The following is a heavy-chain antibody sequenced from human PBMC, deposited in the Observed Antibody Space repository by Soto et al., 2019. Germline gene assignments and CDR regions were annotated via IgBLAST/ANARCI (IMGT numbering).Heavy chain of an antibody. CDR3: ARSAATLSNGMDV. J-gene: IGHJ6*02. CDR2: IYYSGST. CDR1: GGSISSGGYY. Sequence: SETLSLTCTVSGGSISSGGYYWSWIRQHPGKGLEWIGYIYYSGSTYYNPSLKSRVTISVDTSKNQFSLKLSSVTAADTAVYYCARSAATLSNGMDVWGQGTTVTVSS. V-gene: IGHV4-31*03. D-gene: IGHD2-15*01.